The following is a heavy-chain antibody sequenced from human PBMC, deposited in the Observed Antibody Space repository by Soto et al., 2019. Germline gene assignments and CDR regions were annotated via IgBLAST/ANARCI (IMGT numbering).Heavy chain of an antibody. CDR2: VSASGLNT. CDR3: ATGSRRGTAGFFCGY. D-gene: IGHD3-22*01. J-gene: IGHJ6*01. CDR1: GFTFSTYA. V-gene: IGHV3-23*01. Sequence: EVQLLESGGTLVQPGGSLTLSCAASGFTFSTYAMAWVRQAPGKGLEWVSGVSASGLNTDYADPVKGRFYISRDNSKNKRILKVNSVRAKDTSLCSFATGSRRGTAGFFCGYRGQGTTVTVSS.